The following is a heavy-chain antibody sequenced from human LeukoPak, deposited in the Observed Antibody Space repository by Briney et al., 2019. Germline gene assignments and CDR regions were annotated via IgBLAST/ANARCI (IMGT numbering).Heavy chain of an antibody. J-gene: IGHJ4*02. V-gene: IGHV3-30*02. Sequence: GGSLRLSCAASGFTFSSYGMHWVRRAPGKGLEWVAFIRYDGSNKYYADSVKGRFTISRDNSKNTLYLQMNSLRAEDTAVYYCAKDHISLAGIAQCSSTSCFFDYWGQGTLVTVSS. D-gene: IGHD2-2*01. CDR3: AKDHISLAGIAQCSSTSCFFDY. CDR1: GFTFSSYG. CDR2: IRYDGSNK.